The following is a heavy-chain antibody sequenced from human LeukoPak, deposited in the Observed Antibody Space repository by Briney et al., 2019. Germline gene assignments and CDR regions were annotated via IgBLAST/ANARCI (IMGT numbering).Heavy chain of an antibody. CDR2: ISAFNGNK. CDR3: ASWPSYTEPTDY. V-gene: IGHV1-18*01. J-gene: IGHJ4*02. Sequence: ASVKVSCMASGYTFTSYGFSWLRQAPGQRLDWMGWISAFNGNKNYAQKLQGRVTMTTDTSTRTAYMELSRLRANDTAVCYCASWPSYTEPTDYWGQGTLVTVSS. CDR1: GYTFTSYG. D-gene: IGHD3-16*01.